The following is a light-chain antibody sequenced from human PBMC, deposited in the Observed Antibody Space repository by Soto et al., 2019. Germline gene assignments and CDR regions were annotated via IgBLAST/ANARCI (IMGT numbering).Light chain of an antibody. V-gene: IGKV1-27*01. CDR2: AAS. CDR1: QGIRNF. J-gene: IGKJ3*01. Sequence: DIQMPQSPTSLSASVGDRVTITCRASQGIRNFVAWYQQKPGKAPKLLLYAASTLQSGVPSRFSGSGSGTDFTLTINSLQPEDVATYSCQKYSSVPVFGPGTKVEIK. CDR3: QKYSSVPV.